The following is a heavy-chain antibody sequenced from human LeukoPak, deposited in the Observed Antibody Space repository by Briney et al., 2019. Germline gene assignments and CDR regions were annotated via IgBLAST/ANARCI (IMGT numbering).Heavy chain of an antibody. CDR2: IKQDGSEK. D-gene: IGHD6-19*01. V-gene: IGHV3-7*01. Sequence: GGSLRLSCAASGFSFSSSRMNWVRQAPGKGLEWVANIKQDGSEKYYVDSVKGRFTISRDNAKNSLYLQMNSLRAEDTAVYYCARSIIAVAGIADYWGQGTPVTVSS. CDR1: GFSFSSSR. J-gene: IGHJ4*02. CDR3: ARSIIAVAGIADY.